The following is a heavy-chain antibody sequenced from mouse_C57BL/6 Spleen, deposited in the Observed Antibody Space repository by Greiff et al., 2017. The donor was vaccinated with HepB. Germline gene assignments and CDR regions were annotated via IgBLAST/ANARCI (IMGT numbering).Heavy chain of an antibody. V-gene: IGHV5-15*01. CDR1: GFTFSDYG. CDR2: ISNLAYSI. Sequence: EVKLMESGGGLVQPGGSLKLSCAASGFTFSDYGMAWVRQAPRKGPEWVAFISNLAYSIYYADTVTGRFTISRENAKNTLYLEMSSLRSEDTAMYYCARQGYGNYGYFDVWGTGTTVTVSS. CDR3: ARQGYGNYGYFDV. D-gene: IGHD2-1*01. J-gene: IGHJ1*03.